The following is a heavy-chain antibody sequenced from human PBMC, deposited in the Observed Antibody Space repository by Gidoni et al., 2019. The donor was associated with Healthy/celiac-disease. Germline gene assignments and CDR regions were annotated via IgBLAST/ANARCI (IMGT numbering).Heavy chain of an antibody. J-gene: IGHJ4*02. Sequence: EVQLVASGGGLVQPGGSLSLSCAASGFPFRSYAMRWVPQAPGKGLEWVSAISGSGGSTYYADSVKGRFTISRDNAKNTLYLQMNSLRAEDTAVYYCAKSVGVVVVAATFDYWGQGTLVTVSS. CDR1: GFPFRSYA. CDR2: ISGSGGST. D-gene: IGHD2-15*01. CDR3: AKSVGVVVVAATFDY. V-gene: IGHV3-23*04.